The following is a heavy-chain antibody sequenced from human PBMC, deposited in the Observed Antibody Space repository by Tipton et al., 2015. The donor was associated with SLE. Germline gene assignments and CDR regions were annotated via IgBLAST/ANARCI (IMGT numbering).Heavy chain of an antibody. D-gene: IGHD2/OR15-2a*01. CDR3: ARTLNWFDP. CDR2: IYTSGST. V-gene: IGHV4-4*02. J-gene: IGHJ5*02. CDR1: GGSISNNNW. Sequence: TLSLTCAVSGGSISNNNWWNWVRQPPGKGLEWIGYIYTSGSTNYNPSLKSRVTMSVDTSKNQFSLKLSSVTAADTAVYYCARTLNWFDPWGQGTLVTVSS.